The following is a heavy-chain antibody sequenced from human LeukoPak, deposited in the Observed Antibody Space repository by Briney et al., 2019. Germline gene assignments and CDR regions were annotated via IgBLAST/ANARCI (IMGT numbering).Heavy chain of an antibody. Sequence: GGSLRLSCAASGFTFSSYAMTWVRQAPGKGLEWVSSISSSSSYIYYADSVKGRFTISRDNAKNSLYLQMNSLRAEDTAVYYCARDYSSGWFDYWGQGTLVTVSS. J-gene: IGHJ4*02. V-gene: IGHV3-21*01. CDR2: ISSSSSYI. CDR1: GFTFSSYA. CDR3: ARDYSSGWFDY. D-gene: IGHD6-19*01.